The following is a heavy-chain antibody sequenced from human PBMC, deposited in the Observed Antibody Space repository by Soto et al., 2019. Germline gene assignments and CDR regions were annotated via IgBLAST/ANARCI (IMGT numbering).Heavy chain of an antibody. CDR2: IIPIFGTA. D-gene: IGHD1-26*01. J-gene: IGHJ4*02. CDR3: AREGKWELLTTGYYFDY. V-gene: IGHV1-69*01. CDR1: GGTFSSYA. Sequence: QVQLVQSGAEVKKPGSSVKVSCKASGGTFSSYAISWVRQAPGQGLEWMGGIIPIFGTANYAQKFQGRVTITADESTSTAYMEQSSLRSEDTAVYYCAREGKWELLTTGYYFDYWGQGTLVTVSS.